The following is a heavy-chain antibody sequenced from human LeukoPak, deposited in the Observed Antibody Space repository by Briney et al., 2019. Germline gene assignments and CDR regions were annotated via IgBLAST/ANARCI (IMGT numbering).Heavy chain of an antibody. V-gene: IGHV1-69*04. CDR3: ARERDDFWSGYHPSWFDP. D-gene: IGHD3-3*01. CDR2: IIPILGIA. CDR1: GGTFSSYA. Sequence: SVKVSCKASGGTFSSYAISWVRQAPGQGLEWMGSIIPILGIANYAQKFQGRVTITADKSTSTAYMELSSLRSEDTAVYYCARERDDFWSGYHPSWFDPWGQGTLVTVSS. J-gene: IGHJ5*02.